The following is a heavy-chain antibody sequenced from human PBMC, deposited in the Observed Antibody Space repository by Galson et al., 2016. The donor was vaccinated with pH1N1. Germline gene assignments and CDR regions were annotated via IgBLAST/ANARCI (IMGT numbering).Heavy chain of an antibody. V-gene: IGHV1-69*06. Sequence: SVKVSCKASGGIFSSNAVSWVRQAPGQGLEWMGGIIAIFNTANDAQKSQGRVTISADKSTSTVYMELRGLTSEDTAVYYCARGSGYHLSGTWFDTWGQGTLVTVSS. CDR1: GGIFSSNA. J-gene: IGHJ5*02. CDR2: IIAIFNTA. CDR3: ARGSGYHLSGTWFDT. D-gene: IGHD3-22*01.